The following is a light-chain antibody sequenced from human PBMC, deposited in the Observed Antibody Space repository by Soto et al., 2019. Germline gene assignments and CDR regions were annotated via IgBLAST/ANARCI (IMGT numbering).Light chain of an antibody. J-gene: IGLJ1*01. CDR1: SSDVGDYNY. Sequence: QSALTQPASVSGSPGQSITISCTGTSSDVGDYNYVSWYQQHPGKAPKLMIYEVSNRPSGVSDRFSGSKSGNTASLTISGLQAEDEADYYCSSYTSITAYVFGTGTKVTVL. V-gene: IGLV2-14*01. CDR2: EVS. CDR3: SSYTSITAYV.